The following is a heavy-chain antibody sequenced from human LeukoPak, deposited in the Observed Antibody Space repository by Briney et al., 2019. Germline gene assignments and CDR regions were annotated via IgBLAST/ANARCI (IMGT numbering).Heavy chain of an antibody. CDR2: IYYSGST. J-gene: IGHJ4*02. V-gene: IGHV4-59*01. CDR3: ARVSAGPGIWVDY. D-gene: IGHD1-14*01. Sequence: SETLSLTCTVSGGSISSYYWSWIRQPPGKGLEWIGYIYYSGSTNYNPSLKSRVTISVDTSKNQFSLKLSSVTAADTAVYYCARVSAGPGIWVDYWGQGTLVTVSS. CDR1: GGSISSYY.